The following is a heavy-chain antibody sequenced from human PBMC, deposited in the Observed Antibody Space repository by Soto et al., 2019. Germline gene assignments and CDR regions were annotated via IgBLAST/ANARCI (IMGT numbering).Heavy chain of an antibody. CDR2: IYYTGST. CDR3: GSIAASADYYGMDV. V-gene: IGHV4-61*08. D-gene: IGHD6-13*01. Sequence: QVQLQESGPGLVKPSETLSLTCTVSGDSVSSGGYNWSWIRQPPGKGLEWIGYIYYTGSTDYNPSLKSRVTISVDTSKNQVSLKRRSVTAADTAVYYCGSIAASADYYGMDVWGQGTTVTVSS. CDR1: GDSVSSGGYN. J-gene: IGHJ6*02.